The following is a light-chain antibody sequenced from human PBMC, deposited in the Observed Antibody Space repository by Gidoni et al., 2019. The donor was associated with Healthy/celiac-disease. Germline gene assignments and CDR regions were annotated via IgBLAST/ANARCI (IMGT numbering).Light chain of an antibody. J-gene: IGKJ1*01. CDR2: AAS. CDR1: PGISSY. CDR3: QQYYSYPRT. Sequence: AIRMTQSPSSFSASTGDRVTITCRASPGISSYLAWYQQKPGQAPKLLIYAASTLPSGVPSRFSGSGSGTDFTLTISCLQSEDFATYYCQQYYSYPRTFGQGTKVEIK. V-gene: IGKV1-8*01.